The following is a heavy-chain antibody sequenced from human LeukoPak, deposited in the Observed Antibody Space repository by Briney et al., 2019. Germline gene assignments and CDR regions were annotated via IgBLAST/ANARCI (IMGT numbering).Heavy chain of an antibody. V-gene: IGHV1-2*02. CDR2: INPNSGGT. Sequence: ASVKVSCKASGYTFTGYYMHWVRQAPGQGLEWMGWINPNSGGTNYAQKFQGRVTMTRDTSISTAYMELSRLRSDDTAVYYCARWPGPRWFGDYYFDYWGQGTLVTVSS. CDR1: GYTFTGYY. CDR3: ARWPGPRWFGDYYFDY. J-gene: IGHJ4*02. D-gene: IGHD3-10*01.